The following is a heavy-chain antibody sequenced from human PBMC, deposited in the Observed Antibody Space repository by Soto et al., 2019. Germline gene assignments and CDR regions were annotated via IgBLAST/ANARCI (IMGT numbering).Heavy chain of an antibody. CDR1: GFNFKKFA. Sequence: EVQLLESGGGVVQPGGSLRLSCVASGFNFKKFAMAWVRQAPGEGLEWVSGISCCGGSTSYADSVKGRFSIARDDSKNTLSLQMNSLRVEDTAQYYCAKADGEQWLVPHLVNWGQGTLVTVS. CDR3: AKADGEQWLVPHLVN. V-gene: IGHV3-23*01. J-gene: IGHJ4*02. CDR2: ISCCGGST. D-gene: IGHD6-19*01.